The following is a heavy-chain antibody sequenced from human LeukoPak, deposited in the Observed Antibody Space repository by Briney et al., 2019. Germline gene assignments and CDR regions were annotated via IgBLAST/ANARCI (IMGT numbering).Heavy chain of an antibody. CDR1: GYTFTSYD. CDR2: MNPNSGNT. Sequence: ASVKVSCKASGYTFTSYDINWVRQATGQGLEWMGWMNPNSGNTGYAQKFQGRVTMTRNTSISTAYMELSSLRSEDTAVYYCARLDLAAAGTVGPFDYWGRGTLVTVSS. J-gene: IGHJ4*02. V-gene: IGHV1-8*01. D-gene: IGHD6-13*01. CDR3: ARLDLAAAGTVGPFDY.